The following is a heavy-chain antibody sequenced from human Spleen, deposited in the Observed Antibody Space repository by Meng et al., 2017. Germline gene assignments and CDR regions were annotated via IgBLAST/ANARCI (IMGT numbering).Heavy chain of an antibody. CDR3: ARDRITMVRGGAHWFDP. J-gene: IGHJ5*02. CDR1: GFTFSSYG. V-gene: IGHV3-33*01. CDR2: IWYDGSNK. Sequence: GGSLRLSCAASGFTFSSYGMHWVRQAPGKGLEWVAVIWYDGSNKYYADSVKGRFTISRDNSKNTLYLQMNSLRAEDTAVYYCARDRITMVRGGAHWFDPWGQGTLVTVSS. D-gene: IGHD3-10*01.